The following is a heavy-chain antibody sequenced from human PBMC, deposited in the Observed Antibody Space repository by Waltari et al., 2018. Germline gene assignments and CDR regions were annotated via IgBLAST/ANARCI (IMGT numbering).Heavy chain of an antibody. D-gene: IGHD2-8*01. CDR3: ARVRVRGWCAFDI. CDR1: GGSISSSNW. Sequence: QVQLQESGPGLVKPSGTLSLTCAVCGGSISSSNWWGWVGQHPGKGLEGMGAIYHSGSTNYNPSLKSRVTISVAKSKNQFSLKLSSVTAAYTAVYYCARVRVRGWCAFDIWGPGTMVTVSS. CDR2: IYHSGST. J-gene: IGHJ3*02. V-gene: IGHV4-4*02.